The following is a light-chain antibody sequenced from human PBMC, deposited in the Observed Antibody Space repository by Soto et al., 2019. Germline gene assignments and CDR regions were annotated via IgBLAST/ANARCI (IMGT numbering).Light chain of an antibody. J-gene: IGKJ3*01. V-gene: IGKV3-20*01. Sequence: EVVLTQSPGTLSLSPGERATLSCRASQSVSSSYLAWYQQKPGQAPRLLIYGASSRATGIPDRFSGSGSGTDFTLTISRLEPEDFAVYYYQQYDSSPCFGPGTKVDIK. CDR2: GAS. CDR3: QQYDSSPC. CDR1: QSVSSSY.